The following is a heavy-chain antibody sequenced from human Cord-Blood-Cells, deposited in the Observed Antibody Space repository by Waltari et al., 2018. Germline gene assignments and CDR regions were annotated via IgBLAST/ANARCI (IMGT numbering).Heavy chain of an antibody. CDR1: GFTVSSNY. CDR2: IYSGGST. Sequence: EVQLVETGGGLIQPGGSLRLSCAASGFTVSSNYMSWVRQAPGKGLEWVSVIYSGGSTYYADSGKGRFTSSRDNSKNTRYLQMNSLRAEDTAVYYCARDDMDYDILTGYYYYGMDVWGQGTTVTVSS. D-gene: IGHD3-9*01. V-gene: IGHV3-53*02. J-gene: IGHJ6*02. CDR3: ARDDMDYDILTGYYYYGMDV.